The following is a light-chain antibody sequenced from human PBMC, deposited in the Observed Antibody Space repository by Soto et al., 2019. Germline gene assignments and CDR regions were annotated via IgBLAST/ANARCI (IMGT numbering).Light chain of an antibody. J-gene: IGKJ1*01. CDR1: QSVSSRY. CDR2: GAS. CDR3: ETYGSTPRT. V-gene: IGKV3-20*01. Sequence: EIVLTQSPGTLSLSPGERATLSCRASQSVSSRYLAWYQLKLGQAPRLLIYGASSRATGIPDRFSGSGSGTXXXXTTRRLERAXFGWFWSETYGSTPRTLGQGTKV.